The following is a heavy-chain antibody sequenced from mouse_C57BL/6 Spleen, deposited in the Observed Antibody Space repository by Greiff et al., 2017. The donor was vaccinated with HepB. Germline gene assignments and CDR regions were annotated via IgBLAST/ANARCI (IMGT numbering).Heavy chain of an antibody. J-gene: IGHJ1*03. CDR3: ARRSNYGYFDV. D-gene: IGHD2-5*01. Sequence: VQLQQPGAELVMPGASVKLSCKASGFTFTSYWMHWVQQRPGQGLEWIGKIDPSDSYTNYNQKFKGKSTLTVDKSSITSYMQLSSLTSEDTAVYYCARRSNYGYFDVWGTGTTVTVSS. CDR1: GFTFTSYW. V-gene: IGHV1-69*01. CDR2: IDPSDSYT.